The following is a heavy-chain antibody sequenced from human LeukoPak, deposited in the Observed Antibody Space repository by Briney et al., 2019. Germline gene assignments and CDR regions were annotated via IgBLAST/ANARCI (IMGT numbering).Heavy chain of an antibody. J-gene: IGHJ1*01. Sequence: GGSLRLSCAASGFTFSSYWMHWVRQAPGKGLVWVSRIKSDGKTNYAYSVKGRFTISGDNAKNTVSLQMNSLRAEDTGVYYCARAPSEIGGYYPEYFRHWGQGTLVTVSS. D-gene: IGHD3-22*01. CDR3: ARAPSEIGGYYPEYFRH. V-gene: IGHV3-74*01. CDR1: GFTFSSYW. CDR2: IKSDGKT.